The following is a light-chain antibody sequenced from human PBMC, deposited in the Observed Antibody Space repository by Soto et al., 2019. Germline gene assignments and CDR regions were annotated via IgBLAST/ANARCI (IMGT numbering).Light chain of an antibody. CDR2: DAS. Sequence: DIQMTQSPSTLSASVGDRVTITCRASQSISSWLAWYQQKPGKAPKLLIYDASSLESEVPSRFSGSGSGTEFTLTISSLQPDDFATYYCQQYNSYWTFGQGTKVEIK. J-gene: IGKJ1*01. CDR3: QQYNSYWT. V-gene: IGKV1-5*01. CDR1: QSISSW.